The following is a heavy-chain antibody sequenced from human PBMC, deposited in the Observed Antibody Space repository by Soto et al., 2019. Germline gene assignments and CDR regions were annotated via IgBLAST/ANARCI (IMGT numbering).Heavy chain of an antibody. D-gene: IGHD3-3*01. CDR1: GGSISSSSYY. CDR3: ARHPHRITISQG. J-gene: IGHJ4*02. V-gene: IGHV4-39*01. CDR2: IYYSGRT. Sequence: QLQLQESGPGLVKPSETLSLTCTVSGGSISSSSYYWGWIRQPPGKRLEWIGSIYYSGRTYYNPSFTIRVAIAIGASTNQFFLKLISVTAADTTVYYCARHPHRITISQGWGQGTLVTVSS.